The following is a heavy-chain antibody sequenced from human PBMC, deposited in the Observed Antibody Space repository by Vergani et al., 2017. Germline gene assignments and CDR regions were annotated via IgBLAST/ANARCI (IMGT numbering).Heavy chain of an antibody. J-gene: IGHJ6*03. CDR2: ISYDGSNK. V-gene: IGHV3-30*18. CDR1: GFTFSSYG. CDR3: AKDGFLEWFYRRGYYMDV. D-gene: IGHD3-3*01. Sequence: QVQLVESGGGVVQPGRSLRLSCAASGFTFSSYGMHWVRQAPGKGLEWVAVISYDGSNKYYGDSVKGRFTISRDNSKNTLYLPMNSLRTEDTAVYYCAKDGFLEWFYRRGYYMDVWGKGTTVTVSS.